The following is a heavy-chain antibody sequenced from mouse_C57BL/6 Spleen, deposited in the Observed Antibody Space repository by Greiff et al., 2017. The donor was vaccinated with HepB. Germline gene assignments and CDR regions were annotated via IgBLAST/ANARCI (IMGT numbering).Heavy chain of an antibody. J-gene: IGHJ1*03. CDR1: GFTFSSYA. D-gene: IGHD1-1*01. V-gene: IGHV5-4*01. Sequence: EVQLVESGGGLVKPGGSLKLSCAASGFTFSSYAMSWVRQTPEKRLEWVATISDGGSYTYYPDNVKGRFTISRDNAKNNLYLQMSHLKSEDTAMYYCARDYYGSSLYWYFDVWGTGTTVTVSS. CDR2: ISDGGSYT. CDR3: ARDYYGSSLYWYFDV.